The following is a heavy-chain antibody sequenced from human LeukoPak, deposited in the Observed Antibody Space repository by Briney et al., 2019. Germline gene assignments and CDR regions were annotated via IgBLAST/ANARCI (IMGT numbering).Heavy chain of an antibody. Sequence: LRLSCAGSGFIFNNYAMHWVRQPPGKGLEWIGYIYHSGSTYYNPSLKSRVTISVDRSKNQFSLKLSSVTAADTAVYYCARGDLGAFDIWGQGTMVTVSS. CDR3: ARGDLGAFDI. V-gene: IGHV4-30-2*01. CDR1: GFIFNNYA. CDR2: IYHSGST. J-gene: IGHJ3*02.